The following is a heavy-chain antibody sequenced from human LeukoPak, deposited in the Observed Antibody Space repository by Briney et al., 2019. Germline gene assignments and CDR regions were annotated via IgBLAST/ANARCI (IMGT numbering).Heavy chain of an antibody. J-gene: IGHJ4*02. D-gene: IGHD3-16*01. V-gene: IGHV3-53*01. CDR2: IYRGGRT. CDR3: ARGDDYGDS. Sequence: PGGSLRLSCAASGFTVITNYMSWVRQAPGKGLEWVSLIYRGGRTYYADSVKGRFTISRDTSKNTLYLQMNSLRAEDTAVYYCARGDDYGDSWCQGTLVTVSS. CDR1: GFTVITNY.